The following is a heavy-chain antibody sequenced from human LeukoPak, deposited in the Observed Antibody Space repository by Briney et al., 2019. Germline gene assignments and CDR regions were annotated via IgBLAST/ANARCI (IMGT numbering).Heavy chain of an antibody. J-gene: IGHJ4*02. D-gene: IGHD3-3*01. Sequence: SETLSLTCTVSGGSTSSSNYYWGWIRQPPGKGLEWIGGIHYSGNTYYNPSLKSRITISVDTSKNQFSLKLSSVTAADTAVYYCARLGAGPTYYDFWSGYSSFYFDYWGQGTLVTVSS. CDR1: GGSTSSSNYY. V-gene: IGHV4-39*01. CDR3: ARLGAGPTYYDFWSGYSSFYFDY. CDR2: IHYSGNT.